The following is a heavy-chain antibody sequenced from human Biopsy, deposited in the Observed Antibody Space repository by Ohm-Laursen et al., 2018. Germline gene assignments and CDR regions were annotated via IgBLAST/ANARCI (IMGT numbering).Heavy chain of an antibody. V-gene: IGHV4-34*01. CDR2: INHSGST. CDR3: ARHPTGFWFDP. Sequence: SDTLSLTCAVYVGSFSGYYWTWIRQPPGKGLEWIGEINHSGSTNYNPSLKSRVTISVDTSTNQFSLKVSSVTAADTALYFCARHPTGFWFDPWGHGTLVTVSS. CDR1: VGSFSGYY. J-gene: IGHJ5*02.